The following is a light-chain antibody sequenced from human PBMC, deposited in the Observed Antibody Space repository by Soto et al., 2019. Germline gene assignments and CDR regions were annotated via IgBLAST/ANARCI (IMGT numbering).Light chain of an antibody. CDR2: GAS. CDR1: QSVYNN. Sequence: EIVMTQSPATLSVSPGERATLSCRASQSVYNNLAWYQQKPGQAPRLLIYGASTRATGIPVRFSGSGSGTYFILTISSLQSEDFAVYYCQQYNKWPPWTFGQGTKVDIK. V-gene: IGKV3-15*01. CDR3: QQYNKWPPWT. J-gene: IGKJ1*01.